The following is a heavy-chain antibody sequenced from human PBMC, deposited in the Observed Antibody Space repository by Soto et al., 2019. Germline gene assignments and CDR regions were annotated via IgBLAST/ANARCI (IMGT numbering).Heavy chain of an antibody. CDR2: IYYSGST. CDR1: GGSISSSSYY. D-gene: IGHD4-17*01. CDR3: ARRGYDYGDYGYYGMDV. J-gene: IGHJ6*02. Sequence: SETLSLTCTVSGGSISSSSYYWGWIRQPPGKGLEWIGSIYYSGSTYYNPSLKTRVTISLDTSKNQFSLKLSSVTAADTAVYYCARRGYDYGDYGYYGMDVWGQGTTVTVSS. V-gene: IGHV4-39*01.